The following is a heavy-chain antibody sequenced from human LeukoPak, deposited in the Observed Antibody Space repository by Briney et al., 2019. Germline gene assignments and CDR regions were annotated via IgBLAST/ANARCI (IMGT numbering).Heavy chain of an antibody. CDR3: ARGLNCSGGSCPYYYYYYMDV. V-gene: IGHV4-34*01. CDR2: INHSGST. D-gene: IGHD2-15*01. Sequence: PSETLSLTCAVYGGSFSGYYWSWIRQPPGKGLEWIGEINHSGSTNYNPSLKSRVTISVDTSKNQFSLKLSSVTAADTAVYYCARGLNCSGGSCPYYYYYYMDVWGKGTTVTVSS. J-gene: IGHJ6*03. CDR1: GGSFSGYY.